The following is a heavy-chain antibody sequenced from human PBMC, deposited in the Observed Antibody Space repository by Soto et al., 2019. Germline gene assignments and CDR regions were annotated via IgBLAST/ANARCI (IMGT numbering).Heavy chain of an antibody. V-gene: IGHV4-4*02. CDR2: VSHTGTA. D-gene: IGHD3-9*01. J-gene: IGHJ3*01. CDR1: GGPINNSNW. CDR3: ARPTSLVMGDAFDL. Sequence: QVQLQESGPGLVRPSGTLSLTCTVSGGPINNSNWWSWVRQSPGKGLEWIGEVSHTGTANYSPSLRSRVTMSLDKAKNLFSLKLTSVTAADTAIYYCARPTSLVMGDAFDLWGQGTMLTVS.